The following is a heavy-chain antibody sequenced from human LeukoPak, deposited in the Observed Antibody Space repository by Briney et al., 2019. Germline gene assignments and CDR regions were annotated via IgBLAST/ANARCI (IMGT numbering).Heavy chain of an antibody. Sequence: PSETLSLTCTVSGYSISRGYYWGWIRQPPGKGLEWIGSIYHSGSTYYNPSLKSRVTISVDTSKNQFSLKLSSVTAADTAVYYCARQHSSSWPDAFDIWGQGTMVTVSS. V-gene: IGHV4-38-2*02. CDR3: ARQHSSSWPDAFDI. D-gene: IGHD6-13*01. CDR2: IYHSGST. J-gene: IGHJ3*02. CDR1: GYSISRGYY.